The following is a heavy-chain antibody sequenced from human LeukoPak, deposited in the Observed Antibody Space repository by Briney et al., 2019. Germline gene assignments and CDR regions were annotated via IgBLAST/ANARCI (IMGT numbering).Heavy chain of an antibody. CDR3: ARDYGSGSYYKY. J-gene: IGHJ4*02. D-gene: IGHD3-10*01. V-gene: IGHV4-34*01. CDR1: GGSFSGYY. Sequence: SETLSLTCAVYGGSFSGYYWVWVRQPPGKGLEWIGEINKSGNTEHNPSVKGRVTISLDASKNQFSLRLTSVTAADTAVYYCARDYGSGSYYKYWGQGTLVTVSS. CDR2: INKSGNT.